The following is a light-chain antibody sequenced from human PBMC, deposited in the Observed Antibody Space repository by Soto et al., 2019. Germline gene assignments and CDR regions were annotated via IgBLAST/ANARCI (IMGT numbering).Light chain of an antibody. Sequence: EIVLTQSPGTLSLSSGERATLSCTASQSVSSSYLAWYQQKPGQAPRLLIYGASSRASGIPDRFSGSGSGTDFTLTIIRLEPEDFALYYCQQYSSSLFTFGPGTKVDIK. J-gene: IGKJ3*01. CDR2: GAS. CDR3: QQYSSSLFT. V-gene: IGKV3-20*01. CDR1: QSVSSSY.